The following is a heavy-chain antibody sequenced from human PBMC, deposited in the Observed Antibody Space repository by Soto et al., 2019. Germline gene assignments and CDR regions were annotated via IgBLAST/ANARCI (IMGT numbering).Heavy chain of an antibody. J-gene: IGHJ4*02. CDR3: ARESSSSEGDYYFDH. CDR2: IYYSGTT. CDR1: GGSLSSGGYY. D-gene: IGHD6-6*01. Sequence: QVQLQESGPGLVKPSQTLSLTCTVSGGSLSSGGYYWIWIRQHPGKGLELIGYIYYSGTTYYIPSLKSRCTISVDTSKNQFSLKLNSVTAADTAVYYCARESSSSEGDYYFDHWGQGTLVTVSS. V-gene: IGHV4-31*03.